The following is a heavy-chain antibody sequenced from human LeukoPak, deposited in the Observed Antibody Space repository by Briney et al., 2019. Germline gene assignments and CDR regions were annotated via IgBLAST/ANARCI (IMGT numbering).Heavy chain of an antibody. V-gene: IGHV4-59*12. D-gene: IGHD2-2*01. CDR3: ARSGFCSSTSCYRFDWFDP. J-gene: IGHJ5*02. CDR2: IYYSGST. Sequence: PSETLSLTCTVSGGSISSYYWSWIRQPPGKGLEWIGYIYYSGSTNYNPSLKSRVTISVDTSKNQFSLKLSSVTAADTAVYYCARSGFCSSTSCYRFDWFDPWGQGTLVTVSS. CDR1: GGSISSYY.